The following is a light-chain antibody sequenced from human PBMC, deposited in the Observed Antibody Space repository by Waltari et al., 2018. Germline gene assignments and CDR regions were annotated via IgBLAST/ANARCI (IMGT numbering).Light chain of an antibody. V-gene: IGLV1-47*01. CDR3: ATWDDSLSAWV. CDR2: RKN. CDR1: SSNIGSNS. Sequence: QSVLTQPPSASGTPGQRAPISCSGRSSNIGSNSVSWYQHLPGTAPKLLIYRKNQRPSGVPDRFSGSKSGTSASLAISGLRSEDEADYYCATWDDSLSAWVFGGGTKLTVL. J-gene: IGLJ3*02.